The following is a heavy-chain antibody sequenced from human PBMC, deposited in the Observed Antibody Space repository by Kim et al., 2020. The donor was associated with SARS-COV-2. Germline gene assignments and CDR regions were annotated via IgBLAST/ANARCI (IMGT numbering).Heavy chain of an antibody. CDR2: IYYSGST. V-gene: IGHV4-31*03. CDR3: ARDGYITPFGVLVRALDV. D-gene: IGHD3-3*01. J-gene: IGHJ6*02. Sequence: SETLSLTCTVSGGSITTGDYFWTWIRHLPGRGLEWIGNIYYSGSTSYNPSLRSRVTMSVDTSQNQFSLKMSSVDAADTAVYYCARDGYITPFGVLVRALDVWGQGTTVTVSS. CDR1: GGSITTGDYF.